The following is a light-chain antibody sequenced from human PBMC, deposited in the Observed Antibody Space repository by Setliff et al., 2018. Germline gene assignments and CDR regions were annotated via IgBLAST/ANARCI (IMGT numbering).Light chain of an antibody. CDR1: SSNIGNDY. CDR3: ATWDHSLRGVV. CDR2: DDN. V-gene: IGLV1-51*01. Sequence: QSVLTQPPSVSAAPRQKVTISCSGSSSNIGNDYVSWYQQLPGTAPKLLIYDDNKRPSGIPDRFSCSKSGASATLGITGLQTGDEADYYCATWDHSLRGVVFGGGTQPTVL. J-gene: IGLJ2*01.